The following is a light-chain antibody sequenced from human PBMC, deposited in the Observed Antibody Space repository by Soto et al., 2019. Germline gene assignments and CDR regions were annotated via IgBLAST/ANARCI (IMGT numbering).Light chain of an antibody. J-gene: IGKJ2*03. CDR2: GES. CDR3: QQSYSTPMYS. V-gene: IGKV1-39*01. Sequence: DIQMTQSPSSLSASVGDRVTITCRASQSISSYLSWYQLKPWTAPKVLIYGESSLQSGVPSRFSGSGSGTDFTLTISSLQPEDSATYYCQQSYSTPMYSFGQGTKLEIK. CDR1: QSISSY.